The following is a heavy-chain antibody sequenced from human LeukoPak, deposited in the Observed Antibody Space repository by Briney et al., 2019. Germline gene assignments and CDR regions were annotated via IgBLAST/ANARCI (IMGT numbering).Heavy chain of an antibody. CDR3: ARVLPDILTGYNGAFDF. D-gene: IGHD3-9*01. V-gene: IGHV4-39*07. Sequence: SETLSLTCTVSGGSISSTSYFLGWIRPPPRQGLGWVGGIYYSGSTFYSPSLKSRVTISVDTSKNQFYLKLSSVTAADTAVYYCARVLPDILTGYNGAFDFWGQGTMVTVSS. J-gene: IGHJ3*01. CDR1: GGSISSTSYF. CDR2: IYYSGST.